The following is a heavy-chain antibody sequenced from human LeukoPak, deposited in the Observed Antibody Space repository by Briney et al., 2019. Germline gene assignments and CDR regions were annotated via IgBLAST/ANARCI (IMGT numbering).Heavy chain of an antibody. CDR3: AKFQANYYDSSGYGCFDY. CDR2: IYSGGST. V-gene: IGHV3-66*01. Sequence: GGSLRLSCAASGFTVSSNYMSWVRQAPGKGLEWVSVIYSGGSTYYADSVKGRSTISRDNSKNTMYLQMNSLRAEDTAVYYCAKFQANYYDSSGYGCFDYWGQGTLVTVSS. D-gene: IGHD3-22*01. CDR1: GFTVSSNY. J-gene: IGHJ4*02.